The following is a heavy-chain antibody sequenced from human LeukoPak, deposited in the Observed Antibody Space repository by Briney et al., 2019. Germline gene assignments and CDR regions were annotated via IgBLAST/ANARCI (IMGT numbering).Heavy chain of an antibody. J-gene: IGHJ3*02. D-gene: IGHD5/OR15-5a*01. Sequence: SETLSLTCTVSGGSMNNYYWTWIRQPPGKGLEWIGYIYYSGNTHYNPSLESRVAILVDTSKSQFSLKLSSVTAADTAVYYCARPNSFYLGNSAFDIWGQGTMVTVSS. CDR1: GGSMNNYY. CDR2: IYYSGNT. V-gene: IGHV4-59*01. CDR3: ARPNSFYLGNSAFDI.